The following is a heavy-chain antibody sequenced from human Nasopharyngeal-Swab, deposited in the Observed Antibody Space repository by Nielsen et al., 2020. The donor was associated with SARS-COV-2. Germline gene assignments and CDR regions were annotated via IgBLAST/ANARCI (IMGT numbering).Heavy chain of an antibody. J-gene: IGHJ5*02. Sequence: PGKGLEWIGYIYYSGSTNCNPSLKSRVTISVDTSKNQFSLKLSSVTAADTAVYYCARGGPGLELFSRFDPWGQGTLVTVSS. D-gene: IGHD1-7*01. CDR2: IYYSGST. CDR3: ARGGPGLELFSRFDP. V-gene: IGHV4-59*13.